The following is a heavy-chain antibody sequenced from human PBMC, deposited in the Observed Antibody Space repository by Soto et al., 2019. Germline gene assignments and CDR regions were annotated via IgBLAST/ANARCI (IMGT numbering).Heavy chain of an antibody. CDR2: IDTRGGSA. J-gene: IGHJ3*02. Sequence: QAQLVQSGAEVKKPGASANISCKASGYTFTRYNIHWVRQAPGQGLGWMGIIDTRGGSADYTQRFQGRVTMTRDTSTGTVYVELSSLGSEDTAVYYCARDLPRDLVRGSFDIWGQGTMVTVSS. D-gene: IGHD3-10*01. CDR1: GYTFTRYN. V-gene: IGHV1-46*01. CDR3: ARDLPRDLVRGSFDI.